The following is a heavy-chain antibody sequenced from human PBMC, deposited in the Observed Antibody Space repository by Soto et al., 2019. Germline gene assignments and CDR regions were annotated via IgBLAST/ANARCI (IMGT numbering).Heavy chain of an antibody. D-gene: IGHD1-26*01. CDR1: GGSISSYY. CDR2: IYYSGNT. J-gene: IGHJ6*02. Sequence: SETLSLTCTVSGGSISSYYWSWIRQPPGKGLEWIGYIYYSGNTNYNPSLKSRVTISVDTSKNQFSLKLSSVTAADTAVYYCARGGRSGSYYYYYYGMDVWGQGTTVTVSS. V-gene: IGHV4-59*01. CDR3: ARGGRSGSYYYYYYGMDV.